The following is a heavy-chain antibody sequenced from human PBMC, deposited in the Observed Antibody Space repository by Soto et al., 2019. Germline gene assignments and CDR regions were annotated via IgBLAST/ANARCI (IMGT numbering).Heavy chain of an antibody. Sequence: QVQLQESGPGLVKPSQTLSLTCTVSGGSISSGGYYWSWIRQHPGKGLEWIGYIYYSGSTYYNPSLKSRVNTAVDTSKNQFSLKLSSVTAADTAVYYCARDKTGKGDGFEFEYWGQGTLVTVSA. CDR1: GGSISSGGYY. CDR3: ARDKTGKGDGFEFEY. V-gene: IGHV4-31*03. J-gene: IGHJ4*02. D-gene: IGHD2-21*01. CDR2: IYYSGST.